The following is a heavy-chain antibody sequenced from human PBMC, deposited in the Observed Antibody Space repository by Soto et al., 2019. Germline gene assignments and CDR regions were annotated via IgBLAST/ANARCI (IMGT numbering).Heavy chain of an antibody. V-gene: IGHV4-4*07. CDR2: IYPSGST. CDR3: VRGRSYSVYDF. D-gene: IGHD5-12*01. J-gene: IGHJ4*02. CDR1: LGSISVHS. Sequence: SETLSLTCTVSLGSISVHSWVWIRQPAGKGLEWIGHIYPSGSTSYNPSLRSRVTMSLDTSSNQIFLNLTSVTAADTAVFYCVRGRSYSVYDFWGPGTLVTVSS.